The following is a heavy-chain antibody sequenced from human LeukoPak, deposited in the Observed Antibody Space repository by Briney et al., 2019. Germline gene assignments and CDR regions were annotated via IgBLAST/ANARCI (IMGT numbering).Heavy chain of an antibody. CDR3: AKSEGGVPAALFDY. V-gene: IGHV3-23*01. J-gene: IGHJ4*02. D-gene: IGHD2-2*01. Sequence: GGSLRLSCAASGFIFSSYAMSWVRQAPGKGLEWVSAISGSGGSTYYADSVKGRFTISRDNSKNTLYLQMNSLRAEDTAVYYCAKSEGGVPAALFDYWGQGTLVTVSS. CDR2: ISGSGGST. CDR1: GFIFSSYA.